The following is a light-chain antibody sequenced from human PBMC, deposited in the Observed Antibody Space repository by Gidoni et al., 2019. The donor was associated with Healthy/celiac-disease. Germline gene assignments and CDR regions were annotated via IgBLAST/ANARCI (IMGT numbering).Light chain of an antibody. V-gene: IGKV1-27*01. J-gene: IGKJ4*01. CDR1: HSISNY. CDR3: QKYNSAPLT. Sequence: DIQMTHSPSSLSASVGDRVTITCRASHSISNYLAWYQQKPEKVPKLLIDAASTLKSVVPSLFSGSGSGTDFTLTISSLQPEDVATYYCQKYNSAPLTFGGGTKVEIK. CDR2: AAS.